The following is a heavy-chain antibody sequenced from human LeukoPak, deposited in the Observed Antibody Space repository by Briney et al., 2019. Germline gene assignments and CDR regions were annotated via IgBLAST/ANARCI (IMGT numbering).Heavy chain of an antibody. CDR2: ISSSSSTI. CDR3: ARDEPDYYDSSYYFDY. J-gene: IGHJ4*02. Sequence: GGSLRLSCAASGFTFSSYWMSWVRQAPGKGLEWVSYISSSSSTIYYADSVKGRFTISRDNAKNTLYLQMNSLRAEDTAVYYCARDEPDYYDSSYYFDYWGQGTLVTVSS. V-gene: IGHV3-48*04. D-gene: IGHD3-22*01. CDR1: GFTFSSYW.